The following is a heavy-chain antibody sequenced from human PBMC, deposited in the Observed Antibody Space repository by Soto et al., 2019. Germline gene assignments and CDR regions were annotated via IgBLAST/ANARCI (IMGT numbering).Heavy chain of an antibody. J-gene: IGHJ4*02. D-gene: IGHD3-10*01. CDR1: GFTFSSYG. Sequence: GGSLRLSCAASGFTFSSYGMHWVRQAPGKGLEWVAVIWYDGSNKYYADSVKGRFTISRDNSKNTLYLQMNSLRAEDTAVYYCARDLSYHFTSTQDPHFDYWGQGTLVTVSS. V-gene: IGHV3-33*01. CDR2: IWYDGSNK. CDR3: ARDLSYHFTSTQDPHFDY.